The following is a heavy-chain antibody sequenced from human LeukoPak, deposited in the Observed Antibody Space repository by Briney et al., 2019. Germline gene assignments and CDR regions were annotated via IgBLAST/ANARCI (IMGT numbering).Heavy chain of an antibody. CDR3: ATIVGATRFGYYFDY. Sequence: APVKVSCKVSGYTLTELSMHWVRQAPGKGLEWMGGFDPEDGETIYAQKFQGRVTMTEDTSTDTAYMELSSLRSEDTAVYYCATIVGATRFGYYFDYWGQGTLVTVSS. J-gene: IGHJ4*02. CDR1: GYTLTELS. CDR2: FDPEDGET. D-gene: IGHD1-26*01. V-gene: IGHV1-24*01.